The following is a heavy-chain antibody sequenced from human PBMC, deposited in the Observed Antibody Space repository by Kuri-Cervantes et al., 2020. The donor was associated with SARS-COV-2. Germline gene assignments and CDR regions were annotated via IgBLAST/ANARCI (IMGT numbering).Heavy chain of an antibody. CDR2: IYYSGST. J-gene: IGHJ4*02. D-gene: IGHD1-26*01. V-gene: IGHV4-61*01. CDR3: ARVTEWDTFGQYYFDY. Sequence: SETLSLTCTVSGGSVSSGSYYWSWIRQPPGKGLEWIGYIYYSGSTNYNPSLKSRVTISVDTSKNQFSLKLSSVTAADMAVYYCARVTEWDTFGQYYFDYWGQGTLVTVSS. CDR1: GGSVSSGSYY.